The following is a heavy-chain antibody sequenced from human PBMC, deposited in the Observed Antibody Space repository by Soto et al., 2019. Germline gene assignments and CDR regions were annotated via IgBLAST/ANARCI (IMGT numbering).Heavy chain of an antibody. CDR3: AAGEASSRNLAPYYLDF. V-gene: IGHV4-59*01. Sequence: SETLSLTCTVSGGSMRNYFWTWIRQPPGKGLEWIGYIHYSGTTSFFPSYNPSLRSRVAISEDTSKNQFSLKLLSVTTADTAVYFCAAGEASSRNLAPYYLDFWGQGTLVTVSS. J-gene: IGHJ4*02. D-gene: IGHD6-13*01. CDR1: GGSMRNYF. CDR2: IHYSGTT.